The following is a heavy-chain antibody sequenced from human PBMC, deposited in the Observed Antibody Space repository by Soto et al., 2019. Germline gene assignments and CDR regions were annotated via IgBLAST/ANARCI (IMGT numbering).Heavy chain of an antibody. D-gene: IGHD3-10*01. CDR1: GGSFSGYY. Sequence: QVQLQQWGAGLLKPSETLSLTCAVYGGSFSGYYWNWIRQHPGKGLERIGEVNHSGSTNYTPSRKSRGAIYVDKAEYQFSLKLSSVTAADAAVYYCARSGGSGSYHPPCYGMDVWGQGTTVTVSS. V-gene: IGHV4-34*01. J-gene: IGHJ6*02. CDR3: ARSGGSGSYHPPCYGMDV. CDR2: VNHSGST.